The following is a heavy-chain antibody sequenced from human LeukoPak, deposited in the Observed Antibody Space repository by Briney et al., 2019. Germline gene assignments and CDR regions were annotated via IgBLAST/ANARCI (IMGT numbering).Heavy chain of an antibody. CDR1: GYTFTSNY. CDR2: ISPSGGST. CDR3: ARGLDSSGLEDDGGYYFDY. V-gene: IGHV1-46*01. Sequence: ASVKVSCKAFGYTFTSNYMHWVRQAPGQGPEWMGVISPSGGSTTYAQKFQGRVTITADESTSTAYMELSSLRSEDTAVYYCARGLDSSGLEDDGGYYFDYWGQGTLVTVSS. D-gene: IGHD3-22*01. J-gene: IGHJ4*02.